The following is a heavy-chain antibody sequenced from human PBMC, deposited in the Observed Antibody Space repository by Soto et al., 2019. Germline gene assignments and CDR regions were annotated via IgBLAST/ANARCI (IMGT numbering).Heavy chain of an antibody. CDR3: ARQTYSYGYGNYFDY. D-gene: IGHD5-18*01. Sequence: SETLSLTCTVSGGSISSSSYYWGWIRQPPGKGLEWIGSIYYSGSTYYNPSLKSRVTISVDTSKNQFSLKLSSVTAADTAVYYCARQTYSYGYGNYFDYWGQGTLVTVSS. V-gene: IGHV4-39*01. CDR2: IYYSGST. CDR1: GGSISSSSYY. J-gene: IGHJ4*02.